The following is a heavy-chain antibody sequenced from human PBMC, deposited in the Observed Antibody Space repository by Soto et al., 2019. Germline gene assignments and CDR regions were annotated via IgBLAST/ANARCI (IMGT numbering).Heavy chain of an antibody. V-gene: IGHV4-31*03. Sequence: PSETLSLTCTVSGGSISSGGYYWSWIRQHPGKGLEWIGYIYYSGSTYYNPSLKSRVTISVDTSKNQFSLKLSSVTAADTAVYYCAGGVLRACGELTRQYVNWGQGTLVTVSS. D-gene: IGHD3-10*01. J-gene: IGHJ4*02. CDR1: GGSISSGGYY. CDR2: IYYSGST. CDR3: AGGVLRACGELTRQYVN.